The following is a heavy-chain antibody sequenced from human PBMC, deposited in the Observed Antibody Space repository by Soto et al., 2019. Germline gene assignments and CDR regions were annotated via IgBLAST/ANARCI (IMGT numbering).Heavy chain of an antibody. J-gene: IGHJ4*02. D-gene: IGHD1-1*01. Sequence: QVQLVESGGGVVQPGRSLRLSCAASGFTFSSYGMHWVRQAPGKGLEWVAVISYDGSNKYYADSVKGRFTISRDNSKNTLYLQMNSLRAEDTAVYYCAKDWKDGIIDYWGQGTPVTVSS. V-gene: IGHV3-30*18. CDR2: ISYDGSNK. CDR3: AKDWKDGIIDY. CDR1: GFTFSSYG.